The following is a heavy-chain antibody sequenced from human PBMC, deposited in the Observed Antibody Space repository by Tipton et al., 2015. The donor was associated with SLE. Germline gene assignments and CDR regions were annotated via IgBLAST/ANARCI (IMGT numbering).Heavy chain of an antibody. J-gene: IGHJ4*02. CDR2: IYYSGST. CDR1: GGSVSSGSYY. D-gene: IGHD3-3*01. CDR3: ARAEFWSGYFDY. V-gene: IGHV4-61*01. Sequence: TLSLTCTVSGGSVSSGSYYWSWIRQPPGKGLEWIGYIYYSGSTNYNPSLKSRVTISVDTSKNQFSLKLSSVTAADTAVYYCARAEFWSGYFDYWGQGTLVTVSS.